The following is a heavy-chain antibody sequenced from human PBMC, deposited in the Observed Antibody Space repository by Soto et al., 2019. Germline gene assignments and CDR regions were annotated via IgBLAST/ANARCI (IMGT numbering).Heavy chain of an antibody. Sequence: GGSLRLSCVASGFTFSSYAMSWVRQAPGQGLEWVSAISGSGDTTYYADPVKGRFTISRDTSMNTMYLLMNSLRAEDTAVYYCAKDGGPYYYGSGPNWFDPWGQGTLVTVSS. CDR3: AKDGGPYYYGSGPNWFDP. J-gene: IGHJ5*02. D-gene: IGHD3-10*01. CDR1: GFTFSSYA. V-gene: IGHV3-23*01. CDR2: ISGSGDTT.